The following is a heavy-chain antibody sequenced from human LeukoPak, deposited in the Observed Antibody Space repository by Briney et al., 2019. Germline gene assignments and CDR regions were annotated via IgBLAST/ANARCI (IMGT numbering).Heavy chain of an antibody. CDR3: ARANYDFWSGYPDY. D-gene: IGHD3-3*01. CDR2: ISSSSSYI. Sequence: GSLRLSCAASGFTFSSYSMNWVRQAPGKGLEWVSSISSSSSYIYYADSVKGRFTISRDNAKNSLYLQMNSLRAKDTAVYYCARANYDFWSGYPDYWGQGTLVTVSS. V-gene: IGHV3-21*01. J-gene: IGHJ4*02. CDR1: GFTFSSYS.